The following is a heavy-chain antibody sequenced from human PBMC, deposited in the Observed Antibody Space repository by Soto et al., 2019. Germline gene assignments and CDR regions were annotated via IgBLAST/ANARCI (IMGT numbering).Heavy chain of an antibody. Sequence: PGGSLRLSCAASGFTFSSYAMHWVRQAPGKGLEWVAVISYDGSNKYYADSVKGRFTISRDNSKNTLYLQMNSLRAEDTAVYYCARGSGLDYWGQGTPVTVPQ. J-gene: IGHJ4*02. CDR1: GFTFSSYA. CDR3: ARGSGLDY. V-gene: IGHV3-30-3*01. CDR2: ISYDGSNK.